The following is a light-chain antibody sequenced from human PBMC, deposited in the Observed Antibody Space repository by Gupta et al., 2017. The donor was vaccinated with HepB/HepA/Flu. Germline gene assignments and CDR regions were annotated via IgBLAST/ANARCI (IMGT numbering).Light chain of an antibody. Sequence: QSALTQPASLPGSPGLSITISCTATTSDVGEYNYVTCYQQHPGKAPKLLIYDVTNRPSGISNRFSGSKSGNTASLTISGLQAEDEADYYCSSISYATLIVFGGGTKVTVL. CDR3: SSISYATLIV. V-gene: IGLV2-14*01. CDR2: DVT. J-gene: IGLJ3*02. CDR1: TSDVGEYNY.